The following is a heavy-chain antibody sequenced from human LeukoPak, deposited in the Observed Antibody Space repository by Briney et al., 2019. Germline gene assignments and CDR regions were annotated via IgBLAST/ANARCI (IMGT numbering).Heavy chain of an antibody. J-gene: IGHJ4*02. V-gene: IGHV3-21*01. CDR3: ARVDYYDSSGHKHFDY. D-gene: IGHD3-22*01. CDR2: ISSSSSSYI. Sequence: GGSLRLSCAASGFTFSSYSMNWVRQAPGKGLEWVSSISSSSSSYIYYADSVKGRFTISRDNAKNSLYLQMNSLRAEDTAVYYCARVDYYDSSGHKHFDYWGQGTLVTVSS. CDR1: GFTFSSYS.